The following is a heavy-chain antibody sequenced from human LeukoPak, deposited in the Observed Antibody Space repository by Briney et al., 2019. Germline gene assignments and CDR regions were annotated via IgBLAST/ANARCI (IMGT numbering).Heavy chain of an antibody. CDR2: ISWNSGSI. CDR1: GFTFNDYA. CDR3: ARGASARQDY. Sequence: PGGSLRLSCAASGFTFNDYAMHWVRQAPGQGLEWVSGISWNSGSIAYADSVKGRFTISRDNAKSSLYLQMNSLRVEDTAVYYCARGASARQDYWGQGTLVTVSS. J-gene: IGHJ4*02. V-gene: IGHV3-9*01. D-gene: IGHD2-2*01.